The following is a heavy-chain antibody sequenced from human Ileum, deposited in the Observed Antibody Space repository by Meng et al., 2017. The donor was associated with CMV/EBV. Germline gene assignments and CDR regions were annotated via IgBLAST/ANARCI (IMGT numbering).Heavy chain of an antibody. CDR2: VFYSGNS. CDR1: GGSLSNNNYF. CDR3: ARVRALITLFDY. Sequence: LQLPASGPGRMKPSETLSLTCIVSGGSLSNNNYFWGWIRQPPGKGLEWIGSVFYSGNSYYNPSLKSRVTISVDTSKNQLSLKVNSVTAADTAVYYCARVRALITLFDYWGQGTLVTVSS. V-gene: IGHV4-39*07. J-gene: IGHJ4*02. D-gene: IGHD1-14*01.